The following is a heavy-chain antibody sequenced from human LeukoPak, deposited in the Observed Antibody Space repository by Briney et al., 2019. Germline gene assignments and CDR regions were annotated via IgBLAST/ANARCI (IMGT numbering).Heavy chain of an antibody. CDR1: GFTFSSYA. Sequence: GGSLRLSCAASGFTFSSYAMSWVRQAPGKWLEWVSSITSSGAATYYADSVKGRFTISRDNSDNTLYLQMNSLRAEDTVVYYCAKDRPNYYGSNGHYYKLNGDCWGQGTLVTVSS. J-gene: IGHJ4*02. CDR2: ITSSGAAT. CDR3: AKDRPNYYGSNGHYYKLNGDC. D-gene: IGHD3-22*01. V-gene: IGHV3-23*01.